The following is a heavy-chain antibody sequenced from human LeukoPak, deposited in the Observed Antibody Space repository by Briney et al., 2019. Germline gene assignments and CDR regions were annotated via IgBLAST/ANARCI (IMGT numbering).Heavy chain of an antibody. V-gene: IGHV1-2*02. CDR2: INPNSGGT. D-gene: IGHD2-15*01. Sequence: GASVKVSCKASGYTFTGYYMHWVRQAPGQGLEWMGWINPNSGGTNYAQKFQGRVTMTRDTSISTAYMELSRLRSDDTAVYYCARSVVVVAATFDYWGRGTLVTVSS. J-gene: IGHJ4*02. CDR1: GYTFTGYY. CDR3: ARSVVVVAATFDY.